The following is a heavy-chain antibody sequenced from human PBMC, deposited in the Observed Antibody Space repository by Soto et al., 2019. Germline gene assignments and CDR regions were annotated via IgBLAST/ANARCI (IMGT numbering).Heavy chain of an antibody. CDR2: IYPDTGGT. Sequence: ASVHDSRRHSGATYSRDCINWVRQAPRQGLEWMGWIYPDTGGTIYAQKFQGRVTMTRDTSISTAYMELSRLRSDDTAVYYCVKEMQRGMDVWGQGTTVTVSS. J-gene: IGHJ6*02. CDR1: GATYSRDC. V-gene: IGHV1-2*02. CDR3: VKEMQRGMDV.